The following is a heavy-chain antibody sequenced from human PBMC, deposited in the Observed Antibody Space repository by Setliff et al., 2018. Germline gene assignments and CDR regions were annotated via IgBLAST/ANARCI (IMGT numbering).Heavy chain of an antibody. J-gene: IGHJ3*02. CDR3: AERWNFGPYGSGIHDGFDM. Sequence: PSETLSLTCAAYDGYFSDYYWSWIRQPPGKGLEWIGEINHYGSTKYKSSLKSRVTISVDTSKNQFSLKLNSVTAADTAVYYCAERWNFGPYGSGIHDGFDMWGQGTMVTVSS. CDR2: INHYGST. CDR1: DGYFSDYY. D-gene: IGHD3-10*01. V-gene: IGHV4-34*01.